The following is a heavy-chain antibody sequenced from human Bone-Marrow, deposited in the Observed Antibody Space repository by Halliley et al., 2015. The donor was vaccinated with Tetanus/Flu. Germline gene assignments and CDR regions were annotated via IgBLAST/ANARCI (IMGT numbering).Heavy chain of an antibody. V-gene: IGHV3-23*01. CDR3: ATGNIAARRYDP. D-gene: IGHD6-6*01. Sequence: WVATIIAAGDVTEHADSVKGRFTISRDNVRNPLYLQMNSLRAEDTAVYYCATGNIAARRYDPWGQGTLVTVSS. CDR2: IIAAGDVT. J-gene: IGHJ5*02.